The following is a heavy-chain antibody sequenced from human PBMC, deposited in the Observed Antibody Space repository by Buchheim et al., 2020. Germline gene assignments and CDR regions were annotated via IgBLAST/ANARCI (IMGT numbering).Heavy chain of an antibody. CDR3: ARGEY. CDR1: GFTFSSYW. Sequence: DVQLVESGGGSVQPGGSLRLSCAASGFTFSSYWMSWVRQAPGKGLEWVANIKEDGSEKYYVDSRFSISRDNAKNSLYLQMNSLRAEDTAVYYCARGEYWGQGTL. V-gene: IGHV3-7*01. CDR2: IKEDGSEK. J-gene: IGHJ4*02.